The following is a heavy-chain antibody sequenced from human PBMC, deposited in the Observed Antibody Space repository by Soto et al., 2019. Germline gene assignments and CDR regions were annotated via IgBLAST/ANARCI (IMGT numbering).Heavy chain of an antibody. D-gene: IGHD2-8*01. Sequence: SETLSLTCAVYGGSFSGYYWSWIRQPPGKGLEWIGEINHSGSTNYNPSLKSRVTISVDTSKNQFSLKLSSVTAADTAVYYCATLTSGVRNYWGQGTLVTVPS. CDR3: ATLTSGVRNY. J-gene: IGHJ4*02. CDR2: INHSGST. V-gene: IGHV4-34*01. CDR1: GGSFSGYY.